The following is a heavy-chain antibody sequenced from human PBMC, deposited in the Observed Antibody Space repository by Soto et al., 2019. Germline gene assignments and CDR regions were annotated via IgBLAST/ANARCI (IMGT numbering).Heavy chain of an antibody. Sequence: ASVKVSCKASGYTFTSYAMHWVRQAPGQRLEWMGWINAGNGNTKYSQKFQGRVTITRDTSASTAYMELSSLRSEDTAVYYCARDPYYDILTGHYYYYYYMDVWGKGTTVTVSS. CDR3: ARDPYYDILTGHYYYYYYMDV. J-gene: IGHJ6*03. V-gene: IGHV1-3*01. CDR2: INAGNGNT. CDR1: GYTFTSYA. D-gene: IGHD3-9*01.